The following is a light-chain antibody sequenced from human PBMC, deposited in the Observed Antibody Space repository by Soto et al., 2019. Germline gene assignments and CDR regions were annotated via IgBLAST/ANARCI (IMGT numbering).Light chain of an antibody. Sequence: DIQMTQSPSSLSATVGDRVTITCRASQTMSNYLNWYQRRRGKAPELLIYAASSLQSGVPSRFSGSGSGTDFTLTISSLQPEDFETYYCQQSYSIPWTFGQGTKVDIK. V-gene: IGKV1-39*01. CDR2: AAS. J-gene: IGKJ1*01. CDR1: QTMSNY. CDR3: QQSYSIPWT.